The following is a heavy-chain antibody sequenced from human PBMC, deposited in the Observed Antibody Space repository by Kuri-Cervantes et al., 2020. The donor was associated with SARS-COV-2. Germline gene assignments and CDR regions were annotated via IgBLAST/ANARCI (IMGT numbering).Heavy chain of an antibody. D-gene: IGHD3-22*01. CDR3: ARQSYDSSGYFPLNAFDL. Sequence: ASVKVSCKSSGYTFSGYFIHWVRQAPGQGLEWMAWINTNNGDTRYAETVHGRVTVTRDTSISTVYLEMSRLRSDDTAVYYCARQSYDSSGYFPLNAFDLWGQGTMVTVSS. J-gene: IGHJ3*01. V-gene: IGHV1-2*02. CDR1: GYTFSGYF. CDR2: INTNNGDT.